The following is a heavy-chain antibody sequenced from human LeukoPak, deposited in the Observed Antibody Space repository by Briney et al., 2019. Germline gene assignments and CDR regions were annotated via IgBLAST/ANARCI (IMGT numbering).Heavy chain of an antibody. CDR1: GFTFSSYG. Sequence: GRSLRLSCAASGFTFSSYGMHWVRQAPGKGLEWVAVIAYDGSNIHYADSVKGRFTISRDNSKKTLYLQMNSLRAEDTAVYYCAKTPRYIAARQSHFDYWGQGTLVTVSS. CDR3: AKTPRYIAARQSHFDY. CDR2: IAYDGSNI. J-gene: IGHJ4*02. V-gene: IGHV3-30*18. D-gene: IGHD6-6*01.